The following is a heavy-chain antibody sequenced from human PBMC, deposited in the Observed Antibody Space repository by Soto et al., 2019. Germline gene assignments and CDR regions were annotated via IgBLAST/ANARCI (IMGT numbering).Heavy chain of an antibody. J-gene: IGHJ4*02. D-gene: IGHD2-2*01. CDR2: ISSSSRFI. Sequence: ESGGGLVKPGGSLRLSCAASGFTFSTYNMNWVRQAPGKGLEWVSSISSSSRFISYADSLKGRFTISRDNAQNSLYLQMNSLRAEDTAVYYCTRGEASVVVPGAVETIAVSGCDCFDYWGQGTRVTVSS. CDR1: GFTFSTYN. V-gene: IGHV3-21*01. CDR3: TRGEASVVVPGAVETIAVSGCDCFDY.